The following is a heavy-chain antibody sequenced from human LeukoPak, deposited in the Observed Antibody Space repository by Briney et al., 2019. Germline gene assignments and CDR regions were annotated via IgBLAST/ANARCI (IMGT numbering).Heavy chain of an antibody. CDR3: ARGRYCAGGGCRLFDF. CDR2: IFYGGNT. J-gene: IGHJ4*02. CDR1: GGSISGYF. Sequence: SETLSLTCGVSGGSISGYFWSWIREPPGRGLEWIGYIFYGGNTKYNPSLKSRVAMSADASKNQYSLSLSSVTAADTAIYYCARGRYCAGGGCRLFDFWGQGTLVGVSS. D-gene: IGHD2-8*02. V-gene: IGHV4-59*01.